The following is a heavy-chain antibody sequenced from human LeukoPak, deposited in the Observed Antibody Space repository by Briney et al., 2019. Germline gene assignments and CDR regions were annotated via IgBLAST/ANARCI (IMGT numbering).Heavy chain of an antibody. V-gene: IGHV4-34*01. CDR3: ARGDGYNAQDY. J-gene: IGHJ4*02. CDR2: IHHSGTT. Sequence: SETLSLTCAVYGGSFSGYYWSWIRQPPGKGLEWIGEIHHSGTTNYTPSLKSRVTISVATSKNQFSLKLSSVTAADTAVYYCARGDGYNAQDYWGQGTLVTVSS. CDR1: GGSFSGYY. D-gene: IGHD5-24*01.